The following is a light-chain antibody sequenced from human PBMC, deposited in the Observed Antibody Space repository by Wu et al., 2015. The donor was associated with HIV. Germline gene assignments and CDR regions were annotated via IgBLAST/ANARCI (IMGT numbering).Light chain of an antibody. CDR1: QGIGSY. V-gene: IGKV1-13*02. J-gene: IGKJ3*01. CDR2: DAS. CDR3: QQFNSDPS. Sequence: QLTQSPSFLSASVGDRVTISCRASQGIGSYLAWYQHKSGKAPNLLIYDASTLESGVPSRFSGSGSWTDFTLTISSLQPEDFATYYCQQFNSDPSFGPRDQSGYQT.